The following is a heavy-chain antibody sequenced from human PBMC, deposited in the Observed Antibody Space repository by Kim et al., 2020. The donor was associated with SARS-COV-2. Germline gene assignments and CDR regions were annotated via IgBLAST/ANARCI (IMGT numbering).Heavy chain of an antibody. J-gene: IGHJ6*02. D-gene: IGHD3-10*01. CDR3: AIYGSGSYYYYYYGMDV. Sequence: SVKVSCKASGYTFTGYYMHWVRQAPGQGLEWMGWINPNSGGTNYAQKFQGRVTMTRDTSISTADMELSRLRSDDTAVYYCAIYGSGSYYYYYYGMDVWGQGTTVTVSS. CDR2: INPNSGGT. CDR1: GYTFTGYY. V-gene: IGHV1-2*02.